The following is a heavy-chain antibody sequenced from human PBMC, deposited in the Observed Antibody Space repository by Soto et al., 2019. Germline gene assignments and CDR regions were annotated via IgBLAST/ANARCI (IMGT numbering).Heavy chain of an antibody. CDR2: ISGIGIST. V-gene: IGHV3-23*01. CDR3: ANWVMSTVSYDCFDP. CDR1: GSTFSSYA. J-gene: IGHJ5*02. D-gene: IGHD3-16*01. Sequence: GSLRLSCAASGSTFSSYALTWVRQAPGKGLEWVSGISGIGISTYYADSVKGRFTISRDNSKNTLYLQMNSLRTDDTAVYYCANWVMSTVSYDCFDPWGQGTLVTVS.